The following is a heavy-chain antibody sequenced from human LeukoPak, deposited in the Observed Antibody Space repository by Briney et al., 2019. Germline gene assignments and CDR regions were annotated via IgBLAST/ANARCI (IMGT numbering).Heavy chain of an antibody. CDR3: AREGYSSNWYDY. V-gene: IGHV4-59*11. D-gene: IGHD6-13*01. Sequence: SETLSLTCTVSGGSISSHYWAWIRQPPGKGLEWIGYISYTGSTNYNPSLKSRVTISVDTSKDQFSLKLRSVTAADTAVYYCAREGYSSNWYDYWGQGTLVTVSS. CDR1: GGSISSHY. CDR2: ISYTGST. J-gene: IGHJ5*01.